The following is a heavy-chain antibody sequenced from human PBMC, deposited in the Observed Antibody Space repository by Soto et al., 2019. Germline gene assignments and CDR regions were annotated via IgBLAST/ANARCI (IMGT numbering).Heavy chain of an antibody. CDR3: ARLRRMIVVSEQVEA. Sequence: PSETLSLTCTVSGGSISSSSYYWGWIRQPPGKGLEWIGSIYYSGSTYYNPSLKSRVTISVDTSKNQFSLKLSSVTAADTAVYYCARLRRMIVVSEQVEASGQGTLVTVST. J-gene: IGHJ5*02. D-gene: IGHD3-22*01. CDR2: IYYSGST. CDR1: GGSISSSSYY. V-gene: IGHV4-39*01.